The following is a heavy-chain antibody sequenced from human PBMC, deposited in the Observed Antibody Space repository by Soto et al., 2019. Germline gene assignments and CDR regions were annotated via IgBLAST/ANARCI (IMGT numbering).Heavy chain of an antibody. J-gene: IGHJ6*02. CDR1: GYTFTSYG. V-gene: IGHV1-18*01. D-gene: IGHD3-22*01. Sequence: ASVEVSCKASGYTFTSYGISWVRQAPGQGLEWMGWVSAYNGNTNYAQKLQGRVTMTTDTSTSTAYMELRSLRSDDTAVYYCARDSPYDSSGYYEVYYYYYGMDVWGQATTVTVSS. CDR3: ARDSPYDSSGYYEVYYYYYGMDV. CDR2: VSAYNGNT.